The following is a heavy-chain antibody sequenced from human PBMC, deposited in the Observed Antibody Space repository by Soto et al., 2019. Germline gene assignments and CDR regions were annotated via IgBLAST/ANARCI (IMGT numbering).Heavy chain of an antibody. V-gene: IGHV1-2*02. CDR3: ARAYGPRMEAFDI. CDR2: VNPNNGAT. Sequence: ASVKVSCKASGYTFAGHYIYWIRQAPGQGLVWMGWVNPNNGATKYAQGFQGRVTMTRDTFITTAYIELRGLRSDDTAVFYCARAYGPRMEAFDIWGQGTMVTVSS. D-gene: IGHD2-21*01. CDR1: GYTFAGHY. J-gene: IGHJ3*02.